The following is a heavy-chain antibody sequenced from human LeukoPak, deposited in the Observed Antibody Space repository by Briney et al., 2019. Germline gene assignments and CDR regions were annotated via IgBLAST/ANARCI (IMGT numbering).Heavy chain of an antibody. J-gene: IGHJ6*03. Sequence: GGSLRLSCAASGFTFSSYAMSWVRQAPGKGLEWVSAISGSGGSTYYADSVKGRFTISRDNSKNTLYLQMNSLRAEDTAVYYCAKGTGKGYYYYMDVWGKGTTVTVSS. CDR1: GFTFSSYA. CDR3: AKGTGKGYYYYMDV. CDR2: ISGSGGST. V-gene: IGHV3-23*01.